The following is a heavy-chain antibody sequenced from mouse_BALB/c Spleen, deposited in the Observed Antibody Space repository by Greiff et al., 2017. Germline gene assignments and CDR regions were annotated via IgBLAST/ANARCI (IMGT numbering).Heavy chain of an antibody. CDR3: AKGSYCSMDY. V-gene: IGHV5-17*02. CDR1: GFTFSSFG. CDR2: ISSGSSTI. Sequence: EVKLVESGGGLVQPGGSRKLSCAASGFTFSSFGMHWVRQAPEKGLEWVAYISSGSSTIYYADTVKGRFTISRDNPKNTLFLQMTSLRSEDTAMYYCAKGSYCSMDYWGQGTSVTVSS. J-gene: IGHJ4*01. D-gene: IGHD1-1*01.